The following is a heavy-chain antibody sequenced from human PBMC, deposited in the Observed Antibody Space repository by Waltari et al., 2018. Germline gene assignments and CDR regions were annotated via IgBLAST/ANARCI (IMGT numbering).Heavy chain of an antibody. CDR1: GGSITSYTSY. CDR2: INYRGTT. D-gene: IGHD2-8*02. Sequence: QLQLQESGPGLVKPSETLSLTCTVSGGSITSYTSYWSWIRQPPGKGLEWIASINYRGTTYYNPSLKSGVIISIDTSKNQFSLELNSVTAADTAVYYCARYWVSGGFHFDYWGQGALVTVSS. CDR3: ARYWVSGGFHFDY. V-gene: IGHV4-39*01. J-gene: IGHJ4*02.